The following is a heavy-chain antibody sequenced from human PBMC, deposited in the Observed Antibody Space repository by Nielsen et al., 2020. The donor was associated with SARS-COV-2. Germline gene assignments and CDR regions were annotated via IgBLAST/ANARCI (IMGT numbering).Heavy chain of an antibody. CDR3: ARAARITIFGVVTHFDY. Sequence: SETLSLTCTVSGGSISSGDYYWSWIRQPPGKGLEWIGYIYYSGSTYYNPSLKSRVTISVDTSKNQFSLKLSSVTAADTAVYYCARAARITIFGVVTHFDYWGQGTLVTVSS. V-gene: IGHV4-30-4*01. D-gene: IGHD3-3*01. CDR2: IYYSGST. CDR1: GGSISSGDYY. J-gene: IGHJ4*02.